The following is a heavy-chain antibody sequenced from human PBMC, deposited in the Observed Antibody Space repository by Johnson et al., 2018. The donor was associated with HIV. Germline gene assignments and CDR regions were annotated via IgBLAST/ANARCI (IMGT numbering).Heavy chain of an antibody. V-gene: IGHV3-30*02. CDR3: AKDWGIAAAGTDAFDI. Sequence: QVQLVESGGGVVQPGGSLRLSCAASGFTFSSYGMHWVRQAPGKGLEWVAFIRYDGSNKYYADSVKGRFTISRDNSKNTLYLQMNSLRAEETAVYYCAKDWGIAAAGTDAFDIWGQGTMVTVSS. J-gene: IGHJ3*02. D-gene: IGHD6-13*01. CDR1: GFTFSSYG. CDR2: IRYDGSNK.